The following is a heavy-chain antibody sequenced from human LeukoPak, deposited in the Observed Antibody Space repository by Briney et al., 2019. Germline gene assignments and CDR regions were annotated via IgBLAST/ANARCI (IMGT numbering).Heavy chain of an antibody. CDR2: ISSSGSTI. V-gene: IGHV3-48*03. Sequence: GGSLRLSCAASGFTFSSYEMNWVRQAPGKGLEWVSYISSSGSTIYYADSVKGRFTISRDNAKNSLYLQMNSLRAKDTAVYYCARDRGYSYVWYNWFDPWGQGTLVTVSS. D-gene: IGHD5-18*01. CDR3: ARDRGYSYVWYNWFDP. CDR1: GFTFSSYE. J-gene: IGHJ5*02.